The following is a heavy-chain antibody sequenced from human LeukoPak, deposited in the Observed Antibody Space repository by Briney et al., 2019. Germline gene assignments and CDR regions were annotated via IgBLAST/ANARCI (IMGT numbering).Heavy chain of an antibody. CDR3: ARGAQLTDY. D-gene: IGHD6-13*01. J-gene: IGHJ4*02. CDR1: GITLSNYG. V-gene: IGHV3-64*01. Sequence: GGSLRLSCAVSGITLSNYGMSWVRQAPGKGLEYVSGIGPDGGTTYYAKSVRGRFTISRDNSKNMVYLQMASLTADDMAVYYCARGAQLTDYWGQGTLVTVSS. CDR2: IGPDGGTT.